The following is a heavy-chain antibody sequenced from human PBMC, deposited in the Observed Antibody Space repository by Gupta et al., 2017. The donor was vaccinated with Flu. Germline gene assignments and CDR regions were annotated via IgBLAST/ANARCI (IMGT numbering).Heavy chain of an antibody. CDR2: KWYDGSKK. D-gene: IGHD2-8*01. CDR3: ARSKTTSRVMVSYYYGMDV. CDR1: GFTFSSYG. V-gene: IGHV3-33*01. J-gene: IGHJ6*02. Sequence: QVQLVESGGGVVQLGRPLRLSCAASGFTFSSYGMHWVRQAAGKGLEWVAVKWYDGSKKYYADSVKGRFTISRDNSKNTLYLQMNSLRAEDTAVYYCARSKTTSRVMVSYYYGMDVWGQGTTVTVSS.